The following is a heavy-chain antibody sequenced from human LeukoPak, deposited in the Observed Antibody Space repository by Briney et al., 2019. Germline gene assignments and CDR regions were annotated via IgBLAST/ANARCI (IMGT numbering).Heavy chain of an antibody. D-gene: IGHD3-10*01. V-gene: IGHV1-8*02. CDR1: GYTFTSYD. Sequence: ASVKVSCKASGYTFTSYDINWVRQATGQGLEWMGWMNPNSGNTGYAQKFQGRVTMTRDTSISTAYMELSRLRSDDTAVYYCARSGDEGGGAFDIWGQGTMVTVSS. CDR3: ARSGDEGGGAFDI. J-gene: IGHJ3*02. CDR2: MNPNSGNT.